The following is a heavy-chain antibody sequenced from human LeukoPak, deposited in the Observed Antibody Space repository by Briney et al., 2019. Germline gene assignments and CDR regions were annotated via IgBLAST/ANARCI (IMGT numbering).Heavy chain of an antibody. CDR1: GFTFSSYW. V-gene: IGHV3-7*01. J-gene: IGHJ4*02. CDR3: ARAVSGRGQRELLLDY. D-gene: IGHD1-26*01. Sequence: GGSLRLSCAASGFTFSSYWMSWVRQAPGKGLEWVANIKQDGSEKYYVDSVKGRFTISRDNAKNSLYLQMNSLRAEDTAVYYCARAVSGRGQRELLLDYWGQGTLSPSPQ. CDR2: IKQDGSEK.